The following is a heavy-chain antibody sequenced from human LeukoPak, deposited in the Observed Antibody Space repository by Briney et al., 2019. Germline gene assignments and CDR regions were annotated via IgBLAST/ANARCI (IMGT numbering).Heavy chain of an antibody. Sequence: GGSLRLSCAASGFTVNSKYMSWVRQAPGTGLEWVSVVYSGGQTYYADSVKGRFTISRDISKNTLYLQMNSLRADDTAVYYCARERFSASFDYWGQGTLVTVSS. CDR1: GFTVNSKY. D-gene: IGHD3-3*01. V-gene: IGHV3-53*01. CDR3: ARERFSASFDY. J-gene: IGHJ4*02. CDR2: VYSGGQT.